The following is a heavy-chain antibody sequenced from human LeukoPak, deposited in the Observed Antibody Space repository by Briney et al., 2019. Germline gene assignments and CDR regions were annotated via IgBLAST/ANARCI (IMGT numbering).Heavy chain of an antibody. CDR1: GGSISTYY. J-gene: IGHJ6*03. Sequence: SETLSLTCTVSGGSISTYYWNWIRQPPGKGLEWIGYIYYSGTTNYNPSLKSRVSMSVDTSKNQFSLKLSSVTAADTAVYYCARGHFETVTTRDVYYNYYMDVWGKGTSVTIS. CDR3: ARGHFETVTTRDVYYNYYMDV. V-gene: IGHV4-59*01. D-gene: IGHD4-17*01. CDR2: IYYSGTT.